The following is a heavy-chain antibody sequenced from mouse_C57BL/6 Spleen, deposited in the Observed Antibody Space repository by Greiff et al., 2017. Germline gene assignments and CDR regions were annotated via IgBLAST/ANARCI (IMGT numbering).Heavy chain of an antibody. V-gene: IGHV5-6*02. CDR3: ANYYSNAFAY. J-gene: IGHJ3*01. CDR2: ISSGGSYT. CDR1: GFTFSSYG. D-gene: IGHD2-5*01. Sequence: EVKLVESGGDLVKPGGSLKLSCAASGFTFSSYGMSWVRPTPAKRLEWVATISSGGSYTYYPDSVKGRFTISRDNAKNTLYLQMSSLKSEDTAMYYWANYYSNAFAYWGQGTLVTVSA.